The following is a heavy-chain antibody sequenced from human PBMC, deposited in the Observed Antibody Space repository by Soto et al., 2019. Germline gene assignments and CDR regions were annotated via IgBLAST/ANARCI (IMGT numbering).Heavy chain of an antibody. Sequence: QVQLQESGPGLVKPWETLSLTCTVSGGSISGSISRYYWTWIRQPAGKGLEWIGHIYTSGSTNYNPPLKSRVTMSVDTSRNRFSLKLTSVTAADTAVYFCASTSPYYDTSGYYPHWGQGTLVTVSS. CDR2: IYTSGST. J-gene: IGHJ4*02. CDR1: GGSISGSISRYY. V-gene: IGHV4-4*07. D-gene: IGHD3-22*01. CDR3: ASTSPYYDTSGYYPH.